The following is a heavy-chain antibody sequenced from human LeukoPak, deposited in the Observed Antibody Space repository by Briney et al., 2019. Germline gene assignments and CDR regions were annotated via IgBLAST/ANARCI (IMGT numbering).Heavy chain of an antibody. V-gene: IGHV3-9*01. CDR1: GFTFDDYA. J-gene: IGHJ6*03. CDR2: ISWNSGSI. Sequence: GGSLRLSCAASGFTFDDYAMHWVRQAPGKGLEWVSGISWNSGSIGYADSVKGRFTISRDNAKNSLYLQMNSLRAGDTAVYYCARWYSSSWSPYYYYYYMDVWGKGTTVTVSS. D-gene: IGHD6-13*01. CDR3: ARWYSSSWSPYYYYYYMDV.